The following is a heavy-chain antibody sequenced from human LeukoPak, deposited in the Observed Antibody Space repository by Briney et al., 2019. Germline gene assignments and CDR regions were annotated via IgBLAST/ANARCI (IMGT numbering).Heavy chain of an antibody. D-gene: IGHD3-10*01. CDR3: ARDGSGSPGAFDI. Sequence: SVKVSCKASGGTFSSYAISWVRQAPGQGLEWMGGIIPIFGTANYAQKFQGRVTITADESTRTAYMELSSLRSEDTAVYYCARDGSGSPGAFDIWGQGTMVTVSS. V-gene: IGHV1-69*13. J-gene: IGHJ3*02. CDR2: IIPIFGTA. CDR1: GGTFSSYA.